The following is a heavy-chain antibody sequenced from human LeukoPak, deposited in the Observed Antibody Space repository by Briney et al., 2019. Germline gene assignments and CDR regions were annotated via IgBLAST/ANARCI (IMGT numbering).Heavy chain of an antibody. Sequence: GRSLRLSCEGSGFSFSNYVMNWVRQAPGKELEWVSGVSGRGSSTYYADSVKGRFTISRDNSKNTVYLQMKSLRAEDTAIYFCAKYTTPYYFDYWGQGILVTVSP. CDR2: VSGRGSST. V-gene: IGHV3-23*01. CDR1: GFSFSNYV. D-gene: IGHD1-1*01. J-gene: IGHJ4*02. CDR3: AKYTTPYYFDY.